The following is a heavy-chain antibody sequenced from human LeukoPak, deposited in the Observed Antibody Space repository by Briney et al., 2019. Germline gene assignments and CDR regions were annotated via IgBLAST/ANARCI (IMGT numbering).Heavy chain of an antibody. CDR3: ARDFFGYSYGYYYYMDV. J-gene: IGHJ6*03. D-gene: IGHD5-18*01. CDR2: INTNTGSP. CDR1: GYTSTGYY. V-gene: IGHV7-4-1*02. Sequence: GASVKVSCKASGYTSTGYYMHWVRQAPGQGLEWMGWINTNTGSPTYAQGFTGRFVFSLDTSVSTAYLQISSLKAEDTAVYYCARDFFGYSYGYYYYMDVWGKGTTVTVSS.